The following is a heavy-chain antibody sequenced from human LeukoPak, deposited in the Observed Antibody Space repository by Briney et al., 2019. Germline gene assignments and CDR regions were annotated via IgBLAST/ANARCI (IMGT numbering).Heavy chain of an antibody. D-gene: IGHD3-22*01. V-gene: IGHV3-48*04. J-gene: IGHJ4*02. CDR2: ISSSGSTI. Sequence: PGGSLRLSCAASGFTFSSYSMNWVRQAPGKGLEWVSYISSSGSTIYYADSVKGRFTISRDNAENSLYLQMNSLRAEDTAVYYCARAVITRHVPLEYWGQGTLVTVSS. CDR1: GFTFSSYS. CDR3: ARAVITRHVPLEY.